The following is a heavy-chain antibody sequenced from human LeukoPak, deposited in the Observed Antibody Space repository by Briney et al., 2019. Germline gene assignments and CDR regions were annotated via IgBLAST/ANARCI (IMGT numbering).Heavy chain of an antibody. D-gene: IGHD3-10*01. V-gene: IGHV3-53*01. J-gene: IGHJ4*02. CDR2: IYSVGST. CDR3: AREKGRGVISPYFDY. CDR1: GFSVSSNY. Sequence: GGSLRLSCAASGFSVSSNYMSWVRQAPGKGLEWVSVIYSVGSTYYEDSVKGRFTISRDNSKNTLSLQMNSLRAEDTAVYYCAREKGRGVISPYFDYWGQGTLVTVSS.